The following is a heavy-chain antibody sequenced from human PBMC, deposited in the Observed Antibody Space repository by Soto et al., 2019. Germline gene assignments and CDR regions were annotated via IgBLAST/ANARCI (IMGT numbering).Heavy chain of an antibody. J-gene: IGHJ4*02. V-gene: IGHV4-34*01. CDR3: ARDFKRYSSPPGPLEY. D-gene: IGHD6-13*01. Sequence: PSETLSLTCAVYGESFSGYIWTWIRQTPGKGLQWIGQINHSGSASYNPSLKSRFSISVDTPKNQFSLQLSSVTAADTAVYYCARDFKRYSSPPGPLEYWGLGTLVTVSS. CDR2: INHSGSA. CDR1: GESFSGYI.